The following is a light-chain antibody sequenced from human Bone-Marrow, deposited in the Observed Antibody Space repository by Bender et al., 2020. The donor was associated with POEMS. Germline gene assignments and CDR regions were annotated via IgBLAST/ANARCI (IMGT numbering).Light chain of an antibody. CDR1: SGSIATNY. V-gene: IGLV6-57*02. CDR2: EDN. Sequence: KLMLTQPHSVSESPGKTVSISCTASSGSIATNYVQWYQQRPGSAPTTVIYEDNQRPSGVPDRFSGSIDSSSNSASLTISGLKTEDEADYFCCSYAGPRTHYVFGSGTTVTVL. CDR3: CSYAGPRTHYV. J-gene: IGLJ1*01.